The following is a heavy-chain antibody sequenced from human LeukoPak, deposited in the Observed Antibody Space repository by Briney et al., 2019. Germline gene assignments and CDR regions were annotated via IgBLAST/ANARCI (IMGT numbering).Heavy chain of an antibody. CDR2: IYYSGST. CDR3: ARARTSWKIVAAGYNWFDP. Sequence: SETLSLTCTVSGGSISSSSYYWGWIRQPPGKGLEWIGSIYYSGSTYYNPSLKSRVTISVDTSKNQFSLKLNSVTAADTAVYYCARARTSWKIVAAGYNWFDPWGQGTLVTVSS. CDR1: GGSISSSSYY. J-gene: IGHJ5*02. D-gene: IGHD6-13*01. V-gene: IGHV4-39*01.